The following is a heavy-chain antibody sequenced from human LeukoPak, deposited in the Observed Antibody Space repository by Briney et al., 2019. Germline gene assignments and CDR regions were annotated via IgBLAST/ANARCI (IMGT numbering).Heavy chain of an antibody. CDR3: AKEPYCSSTSCIGEYFQR. Sequence: GGSLRLSCAASGFTFSSYAMSWVRQAPGKGLEWVSVIGGSGDGTYYADSVKGRFTISRDNSKNMVYLQMNSLRAEDTAVYYCAKEPYCSSTSCIGEYFQRWGQGTLVTVSS. V-gene: IGHV3-23*01. CDR1: GFTFSSYA. D-gene: IGHD2-2*01. CDR2: IGGSGDGT. J-gene: IGHJ1*01.